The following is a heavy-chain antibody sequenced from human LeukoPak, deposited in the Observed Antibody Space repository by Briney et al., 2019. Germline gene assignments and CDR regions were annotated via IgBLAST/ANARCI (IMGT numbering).Heavy chain of an antibody. CDR3: ARVYSYCTRQIDY. CDR1: GGSISSGDYY. Sequence: SETLSLTCIVSGGSISSGDYYWSWIRQPPGKGLEWIGYIYYSGSTYYNPSLKSRVTISVDTSKNQFSLKLSSVTAADTAVYYCARVYSYCTRQIDYWGQGTLVTVSS. D-gene: IGHD5-18*01. CDR2: IYYSGST. V-gene: IGHV4-30-4*01. J-gene: IGHJ4*02.